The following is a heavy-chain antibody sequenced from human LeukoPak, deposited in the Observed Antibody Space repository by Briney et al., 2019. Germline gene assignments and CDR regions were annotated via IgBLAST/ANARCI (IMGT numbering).Heavy chain of an antibody. CDR3: ARDFSYYYDSSGSFDY. D-gene: IGHD3-22*01. Sequence: GGSLRLSCAASGFTFDDYGMSWVRQAPGKGLEWVSGINWNGGSTGYADSVKGRFTISRDNAKNSLYLQMNSLRAEDTALYYCARDFSYYYDSSGSFDYWGQGTLVTVPS. J-gene: IGHJ4*02. V-gene: IGHV3-20*04. CDR1: GFTFDDYG. CDR2: INWNGGST.